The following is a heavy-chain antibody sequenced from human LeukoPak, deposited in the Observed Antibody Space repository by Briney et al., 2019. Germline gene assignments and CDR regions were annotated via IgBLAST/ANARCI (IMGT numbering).Heavy chain of an antibody. Sequence: ASVKVSCKASGYTFTSYGISWVRQAPGQGLEWMGWISAYNGNTNYAQKFQGRVTITADKSTSTVYMELSSLRSEDTAVYYCARDTRDGYLYWGQGTLVTVSS. D-gene: IGHD5-24*01. J-gene: IGHJ4*02. CDR2: ISAYNGNT. CDR1: GYTFTSYG. CDR3: ARDTRDGYLY. V-gene: IGHV1-18*01.